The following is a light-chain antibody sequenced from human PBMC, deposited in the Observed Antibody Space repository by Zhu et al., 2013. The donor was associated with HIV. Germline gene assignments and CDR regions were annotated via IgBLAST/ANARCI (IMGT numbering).Light chain of an antibody. Sequence: EIVMTQSPATLSVSPGERATLSCRASQSVSSNLAWYQQKPGQAPRLLIYAASTRATDIPARFSGSGSGTAFTLTISSLQSEDFAIYYCQQYHDWPPFTFGPGTKVXIK. CDR2: AAS. J-gene: IGKJ3*01. V-gene: IGKV3-15*01. CDR1: QSVSSN. CDR3: QQYHDWPPFT.